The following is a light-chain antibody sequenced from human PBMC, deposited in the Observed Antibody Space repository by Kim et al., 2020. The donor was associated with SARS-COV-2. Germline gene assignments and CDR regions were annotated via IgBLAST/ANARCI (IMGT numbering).Light chain of an antibody. V-gene: IGKV1-39*01. CDR1: QTISSY. J-gene: IGKJ2*01. CDR3: QQSYSTPYT. CDR2: AAS. Sequence: DIQMTQSPSSLSASVGDRVTITCRASQTISSYLNWYQQKPGKAPQLLIYAASTLQSGVPSSFSGSGSGTDFTLTISSLQPEDFASYYCQQSYSTPYTFGQGTKLEI.